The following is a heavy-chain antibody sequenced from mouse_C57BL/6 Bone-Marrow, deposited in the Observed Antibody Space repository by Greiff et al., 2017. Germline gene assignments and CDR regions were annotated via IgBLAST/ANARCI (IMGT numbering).Heavy chain of an antibody. CDR2: ISSGGSYT. V-gene: IGHV5-6*01. CDR3: ARDHYYGSSRYAMDY. CDR1: GFTFSSYG. D-gene: IGHD1-1*01. Sequence: EVKLMESGGDLVKPGGSLKLSCAASGFTFSSYGMSWVRQTPDKRLEWVATISSGGSYTYYPDSVKGRFTISRDNATNTLYLQMSSLKSEDTAMYYCARDHYYGSSRYAMDYWGQGTSGTVSS. J-gene: IGHJ4*01.